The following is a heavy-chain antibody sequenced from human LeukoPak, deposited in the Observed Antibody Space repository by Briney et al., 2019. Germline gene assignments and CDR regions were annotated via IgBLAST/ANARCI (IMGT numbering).Heavy chain of an antibody. CDR1: VYTFTIHY. J-gene: IGHJ4*02. V-gene: IGHV1-46*01. CDR3: AAPGASGFVGNFWSGPLDY. CDR2: INPSAGST. D-gene: IGHD3-3*01. Sequence: ASVTVSFRASVYTFTIHYMHWVRQAPGQGREWVGIINPSAGSTSYPQKFQGRVTMTSDTSTSTVYMELSSLRYDDTAVYYCAAPGASGFVGNFWSGPLDYWGQGTPVSVSS.